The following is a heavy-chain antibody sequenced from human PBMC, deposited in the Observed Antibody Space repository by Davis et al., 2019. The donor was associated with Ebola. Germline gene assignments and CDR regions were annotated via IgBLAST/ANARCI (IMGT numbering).Heavy chain of an antibody. D-gene: IGHD1-26*01. CDR2: ISYDGRNE. Sequence: GGSLRLSCAASGFTFSSYGIHWVRQAPGKGLEWVATISYDGRNEYYADYVKGRFTISRDNSKNTVYLQMNNLRPEDTALYYCAKAQYRGDTGGDYYYTMDVWGQGTTVTVSS. CDR1: GFTFSSYG. V-gene: IGHV3-30*18. J-gene: IGHJ6*01. CDR3: AKAQYRGDTGGDYYYTMDV.